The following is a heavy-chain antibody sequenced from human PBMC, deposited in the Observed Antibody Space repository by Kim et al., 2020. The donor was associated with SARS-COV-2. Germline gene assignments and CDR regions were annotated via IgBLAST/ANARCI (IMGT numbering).Heavy chain of an antibody. Sequence: GGSLRLSCAASGFTFDDYAMHWVRQAPGKGLEWVSGISWNSGSIGYADSVKGRFTISRDNAKNSLYLQMNSLRAEDTALYYCAKGSISGGGYFDYWGQGT. V-gene: IGHV3-9*01. CDR1: GFTFDDYA. D-gene: IGHD2-8*02. CDR2: ISWNSGSI. CDR3: AKGSISGGGYFDY. J-gene: IGHJ4*02.